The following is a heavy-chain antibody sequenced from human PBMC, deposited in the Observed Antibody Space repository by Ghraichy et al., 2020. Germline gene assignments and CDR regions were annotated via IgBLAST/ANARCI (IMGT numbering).Heavy chain of an antibody. CDR3: ARSGAFDI. CDR2: ISSSSSTI. V-gene: IGHV3-48*02. D-gene: IGHD3-10*01. Sequence: GGSLRLSCASSGFTFRSYSMHWGHHAPGKGLGWVSYISSSSSTIYYADSVKGRFTISRDNAKNSLYLQMNSLRDEDTAVYYCARSGAFDIWGQGTMVTVT. J-gene: IGHJ3*02. CDR1: GFTFRSYS.